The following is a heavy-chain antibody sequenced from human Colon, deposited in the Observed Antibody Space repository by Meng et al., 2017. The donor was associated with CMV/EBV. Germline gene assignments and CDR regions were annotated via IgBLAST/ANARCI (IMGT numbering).Heavy chain of an antibody. CDR1: GFTLSDHY. J-gene: IGHJ4*02. CDR3: ATDPYDLWSGYPTYYFDY. D-gene: IGHD3-3*01. V-gene: IGHV3-11*04. Sequence: GESLKISCVASGFTLSDHYMTWIRQAPGKGLEWLSYTSNGGDTTHYADSVKGRFTSSRDNAKNTLYLHMSSLRAEDTAVYYCATDPYDLWSGYPTYYFDYWGQGALVTVSS. CDR2: TSNGGDTT.